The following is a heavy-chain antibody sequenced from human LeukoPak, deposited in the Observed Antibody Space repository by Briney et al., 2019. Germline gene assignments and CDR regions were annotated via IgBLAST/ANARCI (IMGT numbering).Heavy chain of an antibody. J-gene: IGHJ4*02. CDR2: ISFSGGST. Sequence: PGGSLRLSCAASGFAFNSYAMSWVRQAPGKGLEWVSTISFSGGSTYYADSVKGRFTISRDNSKNTLYLQMNSLRAEDTAVYYCERDCSGGNCYYFDYWGQETLVTVSS. CDR3: ERDCSGGNCYYFDY. V-gene: IGHV3-23*01. D-gene: IGHD2-15*01. CDR1: GFAFNSYA.